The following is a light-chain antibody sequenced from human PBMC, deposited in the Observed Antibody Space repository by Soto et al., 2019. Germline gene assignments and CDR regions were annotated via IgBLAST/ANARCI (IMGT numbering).Light chain of an antibody. Sequence: DIQMTQSPSTLSASVGDRVTITCRASQTISGWLAWYQQKPGKAPHLLIYAASDLQNGVPSRFSGSGSGTEFTLTISSLQPDDFATYHCQQYIAFPRTFGQGTKVDIK. V-gene: IGKV1-5*01. J-gene: IGKJ1*01. CDR3: QQYIAFPRT. CDR2: AAS. CDR1: QTISGW.